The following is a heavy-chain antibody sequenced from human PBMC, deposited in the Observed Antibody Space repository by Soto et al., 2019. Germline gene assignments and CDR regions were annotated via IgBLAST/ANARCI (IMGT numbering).Heavy chain of an antibody. CDR2: ISSSSSYI. D-gene: IGHD3-9*01. Sequence: PGGSLRLCCAASGFTFSSYSMNWVRQAPGKGLEWVSSISSSSSYIYYADSVKGRFTISRDNAKNSLYLQMNSLRAEDTAVYYCARPLLTGYPDRINWFDPWGQGTLVTVSS. CDR1: GFTFSSYS. J-gene: IGHJ5*02. V-gene: IGHV3-21*01. CDR3: ARPLLTGYPDRINWFDP.